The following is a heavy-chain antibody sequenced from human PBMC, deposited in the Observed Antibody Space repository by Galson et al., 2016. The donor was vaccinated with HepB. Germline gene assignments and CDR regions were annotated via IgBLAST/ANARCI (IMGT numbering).Heavy chain of an antibody. CDR1: GFTLSRYW. V-gene: IGHV3-7*04. J-gene: IGHJ4*02. CDR2: IKEDGSEK. CDR3: TRDIAAFGGFKE. D-gene: IGHD3-16*01. Sequence: SLRLSCAGSGFTLSRYWMSWVRQAPGKGLEWVANIKEDGSEKKYVDSVKGRFTISRDNAKNSVYLQMNSLRAEDTAVYYCTRDIAAFGGFKEWGQGTLVTISS.